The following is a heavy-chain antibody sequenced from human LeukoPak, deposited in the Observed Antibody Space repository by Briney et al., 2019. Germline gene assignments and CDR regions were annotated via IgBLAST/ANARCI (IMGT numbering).Heavy chain of an antibody. Sequence: SETLSLTCTVSGNSFGDYYWSWIRQPPGKGLEWIGYMYYSGSANYNPSLKSRVTISVDSSRNQFSLKLSSVTAADTAVYFCASYHFRGDTSHYFDYWGQGTLVTVSS. CDR1: GNSFGDYY. CDR3: ASYHFRGDTSHYFDY. D-gene: IGHD3-10*02. J-gene: IGHJ4*02. CDR2: MYYSGSA. V-gene: IGHV4-59*01.